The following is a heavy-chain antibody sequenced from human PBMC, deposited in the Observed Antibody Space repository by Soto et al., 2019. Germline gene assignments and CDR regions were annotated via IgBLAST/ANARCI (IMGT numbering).Heavy chain of an antibody. V-gene: IGHV1-69*12. CDR1: GGTFTSNA. CDR3: ARDLTLATDPCGI. CDR2: VIATFGTA. Sequence: QVQLVQSGAGVKKPGSSVKVSCKASGGTFTSNAISWERQAPGQGPEWMRGVIATFGTANYAQKFQGTVTITADECTSTAYMELSSLRSEDTAVYYCARDLTLATDPCGIWGQGTMVTVSS. J-gene: IGHJ3*02.